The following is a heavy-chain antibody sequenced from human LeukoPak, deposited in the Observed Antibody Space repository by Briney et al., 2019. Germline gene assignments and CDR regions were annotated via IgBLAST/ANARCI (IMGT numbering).Heavy chain of an antibody. CDR1: GGSISSSSYY. Sequence: SETLSLTCTVPGGSISSSSYYWGWIRQPPGKGLEWIGSIYYSGSTYYNPSLKSRVTISVDTSKNQFSLKLSSVTAAGTAVYYCARRGIQLWAFGYWGQGTPVTVSS. CDR2: IYYSGST. J-gene: IGHJ4*02. CDR3: ARRGIQLWAFGY. V-gene: IGHV4-39*01. D-gene: IGHD5-18*01.